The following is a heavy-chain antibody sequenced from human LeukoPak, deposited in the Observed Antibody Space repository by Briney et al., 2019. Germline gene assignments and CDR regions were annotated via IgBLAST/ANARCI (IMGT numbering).Heavy chain of an antibody. CDR1: GGSISSGDYY. D-gene: IGHD3-22*01. CDR2: IYHSGST. Sequence: SQTLSLTCTVSGGSISSGDYYWSWIRQPPGKGLEWIGYIYHSGSTYYNPSLKSRVTISVDRSKNQFSLKLSSVTAADTAVYYCARGVSGYYAFDIWGQGTMVTVSS. CDR3: ARGVSGYYAFDI. V-gene: IGHV4-30-2*01. J-gene: IGHJ3*02.